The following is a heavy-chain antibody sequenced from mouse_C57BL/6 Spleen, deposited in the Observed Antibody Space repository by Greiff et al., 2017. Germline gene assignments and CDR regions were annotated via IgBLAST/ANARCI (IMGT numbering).Heavy chain of an antibody. V-gene: IGHV5-17*01. CDR1: GFTFSDYG. CDR2: ISSGSSTI. CDR3: ARERGYYSNYFLDY. Sequence: DVKLVESGGGLVKPGGSLKLSCAASGFTFSDYGMHWVRQAPEKGLEWVAYISSGSSTIYYADTVKGRFTISRDNAKNTLFLQMTSLRSEDTSMYYCARERGYYSNYFLDYWGQGTTLTVSS. J-gene: IGHJ2*01. D-gene: IGHD2-5*01.